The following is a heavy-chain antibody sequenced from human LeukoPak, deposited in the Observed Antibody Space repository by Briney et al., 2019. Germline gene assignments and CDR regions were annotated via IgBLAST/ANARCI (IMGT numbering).Heavy chain of an antibody. V-gene: IGHV1-8*01. CDR3: ARANYYGSGKKDLDY. J-gene: IGHJ4*02. CDR2: MNPNSGNT. Sequence: ASVKVSCKASGYTFTTYDINWVRQATGQGLGWMGWMNPNSGNTGYAQKLQGRVTMTRNTSMSTAYMELNSLRSEDTAVYYCARANYYGSGKKDLDYWGQGTLVTVSS. CDR1: GYTFTTYD. D-gene: IGHD3-10*01.